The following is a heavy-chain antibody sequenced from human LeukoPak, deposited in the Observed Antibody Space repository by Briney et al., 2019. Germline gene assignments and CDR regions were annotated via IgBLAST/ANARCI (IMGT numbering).Heavy chain of an antibody. Sequence: GGSLRLSCAASGFTFNNYVMSWVRQAPGKGLEWVSAISGSGGSTYYADSVKGRFTISRDNSKNTLYVQMNSLRAEDTAVYYCAKGHYYGSGSLDYWGQGTLVTVSS. CDR1: GFTFNNYV. V-gene: IGHV3-23*01. CDR3: AKGHYYGSGSLDY. J-gene: IGHJ4*02. CDR2: ISGSGGST. D-gene: IGHD3-10*01.